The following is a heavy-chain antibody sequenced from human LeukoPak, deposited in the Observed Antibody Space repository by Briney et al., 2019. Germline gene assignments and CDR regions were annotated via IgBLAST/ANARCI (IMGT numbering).Heavy chain of an antibody. V-gene: IGHV4-34*01. D-gene: IGHD1-26*01. J-gene: IGHJ3*02. CDR1: GGSFSGYY. CDR3: AKSGSYYGPDAFDI. CDR2: INHSGST. Sequence: SETLSLTCAVYGGSFSGYYWSWIRQPPGKGLEWIGEINHSGSTNYDPSLKSRVTISVDTSKNQFSLKLSSVTAADTAVYYCAKSGSYYGPDAFDIWGQGTMVTVSS.